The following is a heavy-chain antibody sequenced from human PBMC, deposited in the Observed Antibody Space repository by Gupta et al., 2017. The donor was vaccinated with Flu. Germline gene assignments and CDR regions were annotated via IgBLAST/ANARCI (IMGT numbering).Heavy chain of an antibody. CDR3: ARDVGGVYYDSSGLFDY. CDR1: GFPFSRYG. Sequence: QVQLVESGGGVVQPGRSLRLSCAAAGFPFSRYGMHWVRQAPGKGLEWVAVIWYDGSNKYYADSVKGRFTISRDNSKNTLYLQMNSLRAEDTAVYYCARDVGGVYYDSSGLFDYWGQGTLVTVSS. CDR2: IWYDGSNK. J-gene: IGHJ4*02. D-gene: IGHD3-22*01. V-gene: IGHV3-33*01.